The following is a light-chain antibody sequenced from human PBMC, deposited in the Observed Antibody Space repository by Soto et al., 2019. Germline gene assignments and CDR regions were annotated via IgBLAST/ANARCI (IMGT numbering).Light chain of an antibody. J-gene: IGKJ5*01. Sequence: IQMTQSPSSLSASVGDRVTITCQSSQNINNYLNWYQQKPGRAPKLLIYDASNLEAGVPSRFRGSGSGTDFTFTISSLQPQDIETYYCQQYENLHTFGQGTRMEIK. CDR2: DAS. CDR3: QQYENLHT. V-gene: IGKV1-33*01. CDR1: QNINNY.